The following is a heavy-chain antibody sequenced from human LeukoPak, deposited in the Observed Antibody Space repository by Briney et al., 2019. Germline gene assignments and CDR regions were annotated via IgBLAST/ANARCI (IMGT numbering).Heavy chain of an antibody. CDR3: ARDGDLGSRDLDY. CDR1: GFTFSAYS. Sequence: PGGSLRLSCAASGFTFSAYSMNWVRQAPGKGLEWVSSISRTSVYINYADSVKGRFTISRDNSNNSLYLQMNSLRVEDTAAYYCARDGDLGSRDLDYWGQGNLVTVSS. J-gene: IGHJ4*02. V-gene: IGHV3-21*01. D-gene: IGHD3-10*01. CDR2: ISRTSVYI.